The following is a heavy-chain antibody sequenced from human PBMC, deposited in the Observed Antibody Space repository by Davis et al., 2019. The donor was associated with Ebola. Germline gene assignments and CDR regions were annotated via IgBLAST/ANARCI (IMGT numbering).Heavy chain of an antibody. J-gene: IGHJ4*02. D-gene: IGHD3-3*01. CDR3: ARDYEI. V-gene: IGHV1-69*13. CDR2: IIPIFGTA. CDR1: GYTFTNYF. Sequence: SVKVSCKTSGYTFTNYFMHWVRQAPGQGLEWMGGIIPIFGTANYAQKFQGRVTITADESTSTAYMELSRLRSDDTAVYYCARDYEIWGQGTLVTVSS.